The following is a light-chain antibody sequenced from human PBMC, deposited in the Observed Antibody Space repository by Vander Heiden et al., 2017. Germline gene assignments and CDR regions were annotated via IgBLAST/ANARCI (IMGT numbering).Light chain of an antibody. J-gene: IGLJ1*01. V-gene: IGLV2-23*02. Sequence: QSALTQPASVSGSPGQSITISCTGTSTDVANYNLVSWYQQHPGKAPKFMIYEVNKRPSGVSKRFSGSKSDNTASLTISGLQAEDEGDYYCCSYAGSTTYVFGTGTKVSVL. CDR2: EVN. CDR1: STDVANYNL. CDR3: CSYAGSTTYV.